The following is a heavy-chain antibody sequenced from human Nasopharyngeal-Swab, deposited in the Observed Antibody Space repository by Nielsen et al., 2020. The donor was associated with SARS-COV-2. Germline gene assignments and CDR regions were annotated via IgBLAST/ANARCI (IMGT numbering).Heavy chain of an antibody. D-gene: IGHD3-10*01. CDR1: GFTFSDYY. CDR2: ISSSSSYT. V-gene: IGHV3-11*03. Sequence: SLKISCAASGFTFSDYYMSWIRQAPGKGLEWVSYISSSSSYTNYADSVKGRFTISRDNAKNSPYLQMNSLRAEDTAVYYCATSLQKDYFDYWGQGTLVTVSS. CDR3: ATSLQKDYFDY. J-gene: IGHJ4*02.